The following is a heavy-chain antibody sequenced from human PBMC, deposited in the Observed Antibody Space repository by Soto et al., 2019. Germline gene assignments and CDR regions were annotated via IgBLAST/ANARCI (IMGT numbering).Heavy chain of an antibody. V-gene: IGHV1-2*02. Sequence: ASVKVSCKAPRYIFTAYFMHWVQQAPGQGLEWMGWINPNNGATHYGLSFQGRVTMTRDTSISTAYMELSSLRSDDTAVYYCASHDPGARFDPWGQGTLVTVSS. D-gene: IGHD1-1*01. J-gene: IGHJ5*02. CDR3: ASHDPGARFDP. CDR2: INPNNGAT. CDR1: RYIFTAYF.